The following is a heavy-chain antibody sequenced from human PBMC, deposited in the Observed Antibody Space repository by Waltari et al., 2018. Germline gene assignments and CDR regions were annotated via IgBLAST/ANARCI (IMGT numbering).Heavy chain of an antibody. CDR3: ARAPAQWLVESAPYYFDY. Sequence: QLQLQESGPGLVKPSETLSLTCTVSGGSISSSSYYWGWIRQPPGKGLEWIGSSYYSGSTNYNPSLKSRVTISVDTSKNQFSLKLSSVTAADTAVYYCARAPAQWLVESAPYYFDYWGQGTLVTVSS. D-gene: IGHD6-19*01. V-gene: IGHV4-39*07. J-gene: IGHJ4*02. CDR2: SYYSGST. CDR1: GGSISSSSYY.